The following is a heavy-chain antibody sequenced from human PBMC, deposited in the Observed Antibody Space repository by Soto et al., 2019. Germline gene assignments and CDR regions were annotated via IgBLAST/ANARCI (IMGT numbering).Heavy chain of an antibody. V-gene: IGHV1-69*13. J-gene: IGHJ5*02. CDR2: IIPIFGTA. CDR3: ARVAVVAASWFDP. Sequence: SVKVSCKASGGTFSSYAISWVRQAPGQGLEWMGGIIPIFGTANYAQKFQGRVTMTADASTSTAYMELSSLRSDDTAVYYCARVAVVAASWFDPWGQGTQVTVSS. D-gene: IGHD2-15*01. CDR1: GGTFSSYA.